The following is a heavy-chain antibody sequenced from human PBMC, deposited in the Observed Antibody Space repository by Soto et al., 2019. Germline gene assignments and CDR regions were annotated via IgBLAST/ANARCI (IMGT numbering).Heavy chain of an antibody. V-gene: IGHV4-59*01. Sequence: SETLSLTYTVSGGSIRGYYWSWIRQPPGKGLEWIGYIYYSGTTNYNPSLKSRLTLSVDTSENQFSLRLSSVTAADTAVYYCAREGYGGNRFDSWGQGTLVTVSS. D-gene: IGHD4-17*01. CDR1: GGSIRGYY. CDR3: AREGYGGNRFDS. J-gene: IGHJ4*02. CDR2: IYYSGTT.